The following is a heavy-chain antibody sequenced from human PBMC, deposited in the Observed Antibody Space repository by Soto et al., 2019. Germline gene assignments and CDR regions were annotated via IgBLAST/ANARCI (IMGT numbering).Heavy chain of an antibody. CDR3: ARHPEMATIIPYGMDV. J-gene: IGHJ6*02. V-gene: IGHV4-59*08. Sequence: PSETLSLTCTVSGGSISSYYWSWIRQPPGKGLEWIGYIYYSGSTNYNPSLKSRVTISVDTSKNQFSLKLSSVTAADTAVYYCARHPEMATIIPYGMDVWGQGTTVTVSS. D-gene: IGHD5-12*01. CDR2: IYYSGST. CDR1: GGSISSYY.